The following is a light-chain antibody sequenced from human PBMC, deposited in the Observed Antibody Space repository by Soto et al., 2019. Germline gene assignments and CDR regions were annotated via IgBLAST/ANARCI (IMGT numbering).Light chain of an antibody. Sequence: DIQLTQSPSFLYASVEDRVTISCRASYDISSSLAWYQQEPGKPPKLLIYDSSTLQTGVPSRFTGSGSGRKFALTISGLQFGDFAPYVCQQLSHYPYTFGQGTKLEI. V-gene: IGKV1-9*01. CDR3: QQLSHYPYT. CDR2: DSS. J-gene: IGKJ2*01. CDR1: YDISSS.